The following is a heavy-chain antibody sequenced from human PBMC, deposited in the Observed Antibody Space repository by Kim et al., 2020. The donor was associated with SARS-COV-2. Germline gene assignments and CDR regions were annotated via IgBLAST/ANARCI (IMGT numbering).Heavy chain of an antibody. Sequence: GESLKISCKGSGYRFTSYWIGWVRQMPGKGLGWMGIIYPGDSDTRYSPSFQGQVTISADKSISTAYLQWSSLKASDTAMYYCARHVSTVTTSHSDYWGQGTLVTVSS. CDR3: ARHVSTVTTSHSDY. D-gene: IGHD4-17*01. V-gene: IGHV5-51*01. J-gene: IGHJ4*02. CDR2: IYPGDSDT. CDR1: GYRFTSYW.